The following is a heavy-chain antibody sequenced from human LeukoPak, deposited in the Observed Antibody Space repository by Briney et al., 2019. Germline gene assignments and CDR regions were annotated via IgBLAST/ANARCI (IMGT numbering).Heavy chain of an antibody. CDR3: ARDLGGMDV. Sequence: PSETLSLTCTVSGGSISSGGYYWSWLRQHPGKGLEWSGYIYYRGSTYYNPSLKSRVTISVDTSKNQFSLKLSSVTAADTAVYYCARDLGGMDVWGKGTTVTVSS. CDR2: IYYRGST. D-gene: IGHD3-16*01. J-gene: IGHJ6*03. CDR1: GGSISSGGYY. V-gene: IGHV4-31*03.